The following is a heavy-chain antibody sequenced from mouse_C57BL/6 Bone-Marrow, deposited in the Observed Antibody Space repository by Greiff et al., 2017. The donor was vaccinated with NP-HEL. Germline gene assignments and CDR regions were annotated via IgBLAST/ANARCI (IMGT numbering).Heavy chain of an antibody. CDR2: ISDGGSYT. J-gene: IGHJ2*01. CDR1: GFTFSSYA. Sequence: EVKLVESGGGLVKPGGSLKLSCAASGFTFSSYAMSWVRQTPEKRLEWVATISDGGSYTYYPDNVKGRFTISRDNAKNNLYLQMSHLKSEDTAMYYCARQYYFPYWGQGTTLTVSS. CDR3: ARQYYFPY. V-gene: IGHV5-4*03. D-gene: IGHD1-1*01.